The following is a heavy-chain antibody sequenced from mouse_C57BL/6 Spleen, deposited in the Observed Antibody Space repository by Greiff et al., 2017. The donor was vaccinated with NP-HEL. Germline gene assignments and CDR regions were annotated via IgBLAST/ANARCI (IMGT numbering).Heavy chain of an antibody. Sequence: VKLQESGAELVKSGASVKISCKASGYAFSSYWMNWVKQRPGKGLEWIGQIYPGDGDTNYNGKFKGKATLTADKSSSTAYMQLSSLTSEDSAVYFCARPDGNSYAMDYWGQGTSVTVSS. D-gene: IGHD2-1*01. CDR2: IYPGDGDT. CDR1: GYAFSSYW. CDR3: ARPDGNSYAMDY. V-gene: IGHV1-80*01. J-gene: IGHJ4*01.